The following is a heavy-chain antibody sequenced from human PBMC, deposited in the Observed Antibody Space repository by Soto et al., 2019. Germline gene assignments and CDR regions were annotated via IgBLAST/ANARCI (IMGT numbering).Heavy chain of an antibody. CDR2: INAGNGNT. J-gene: IGHJ6*03. CDR3: ASARAAPPLDG. CDR1: GYTFTSYA. V-gene: IGHV1-3*01. Sequence: QVQLVQSGAEVKKPVASVKVSCKASGYTFTSYAMHWVRQAPGQRLEWMGWINAGNGNTKYSQKFQVRVTITRDTSESTAYMELSSLRSEDTAVYYCASARAAPPLDGWGKETTVTVS. D-gene: IGHD2-15*01.